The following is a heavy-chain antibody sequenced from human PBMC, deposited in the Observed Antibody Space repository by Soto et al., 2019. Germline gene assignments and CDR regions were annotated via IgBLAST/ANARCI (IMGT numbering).Heavy chain of an antibody. Sequence: QPGGSLRLSCAASGFTFTSYAMSWVRQAPGKGLEWVSTINESGGRTYYTDSVKGRFTISRDISKNTLYLQMNSLRAEDTALYYCAKDARPSSWGQGTLVTVSS. V-gene: IGHV3-23*01. CDR3: AKDARPSS. CDR1: GFTFTSYA. J-gene: IGHJ5*02. CDR2: INESGGRT.